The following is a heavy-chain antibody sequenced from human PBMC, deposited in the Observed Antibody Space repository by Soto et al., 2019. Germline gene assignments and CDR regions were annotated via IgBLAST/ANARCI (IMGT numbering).Heavy chain of an antibody. CDR3: ARNLGGGADC. CDR1: GFILSNYD. CDR2: ISSAGTT. D-gene: IGHD3-10*01. Sequence: EVQLLESGGDLVQPGGSLRLSCAASGFILSNYDMSWVRQAPGKGLEWVSGISSAGTTYYADSVKGRFTISRDNSENTLYLQMKSLRAEDTAAYYCARNLGGGADCWGQGTLVTASS. V-gene: IGHV3-23*01. J-gene: IGHJ4*02.